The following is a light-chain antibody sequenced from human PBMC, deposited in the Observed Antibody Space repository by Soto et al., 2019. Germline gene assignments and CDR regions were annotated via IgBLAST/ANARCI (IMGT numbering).Light chain of an antibody. J-gene: IGKJ1*01. CDR3: QQYNSYRWT. Sequence: DIQMAQSPSTLSASVGDRVTITCRASQSISTYLAWYQQKPGKAPKLLIYKASSLESGVPSRFSGSGSGTEFTLTISSLQPDDFATYYCQQYNSYRWTFGLWTKVDIK. CDR1: QSISTY. CDR2: KAS. V-gene: IGKV1-5*03.